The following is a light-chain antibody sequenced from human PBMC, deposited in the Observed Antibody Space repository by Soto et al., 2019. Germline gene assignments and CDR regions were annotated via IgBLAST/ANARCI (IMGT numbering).Light chain of an antibody. CDR1: QSISRF. Sequence: EIVLTQSPATLSLSPGERATLSCRASQSISRFLAWYQQKPGQAPRLLIYDAFNRATGIPARFSASGSGTDFTLTISSLESEDFAVYYCQHRSYWPPYTFGQGTKLEI. J-gene: IGKJ2*01. CDR2: DAF. V-gene: IGKV3-11*01. CDR3: QHRSYWPPYT.